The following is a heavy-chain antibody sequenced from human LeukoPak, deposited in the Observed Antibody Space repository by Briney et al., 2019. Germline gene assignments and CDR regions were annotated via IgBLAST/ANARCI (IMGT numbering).Heavy chain of an antibody. Sequence: VASVKVSCKASGYTFTVYYMHWIRQAPGQGLEWLGLINPSGSSTLYAQKFQGRVTMTRDMSTTTDYMELSSLRSEDTAVYYCARDNSVGDIAWWFDPWGQGTLVTVSS. CDR2: INPSGSST. J-gene: IGHJ5*02. D-gene: IGHD3-16*02. V-gene: IGHV1-46*01. CDR3: ARDNSVGDIAWWFDP. CDR1: GYTFTVYY.